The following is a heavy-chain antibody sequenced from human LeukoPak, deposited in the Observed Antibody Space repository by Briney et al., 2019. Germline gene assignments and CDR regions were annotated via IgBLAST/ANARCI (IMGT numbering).Heavy chain of an antibody. CDR1: GGSFSGYY. V-gene: IGHV4-34*01. Sequence: PSETLSLTCAVYGGSFSGYYWSWIRQPPGKGLEWIGEINHSGSTNYNPSLKSRVTISVDTSKNQFSLKLSSVTAADTAVYYCARCESILRELSHFDYWGQGTLVTASS. CDR2: INHSGST. D-gene: IGHD1-26*01. CDR3: ARCESILRELSHFDY. J-gene: IGHJ4*02.